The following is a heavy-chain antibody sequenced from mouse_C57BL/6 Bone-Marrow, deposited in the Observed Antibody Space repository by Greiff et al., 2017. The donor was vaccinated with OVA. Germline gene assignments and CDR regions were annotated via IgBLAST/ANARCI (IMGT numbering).Heavy chain of an antibody. V-gene: IGHV6-6*01. CDR1: GFTFSDAW. Sequence: EVMLVESGGGLVQPGGSMKLSCAASGFTFSDAWMDWVRQSPEKGLEWVAEIRNKANNHATYYAESVKGRFTISRDDSKSSVYLQMNSLRAEDTGIYYCTRGLRLREAWFAYWGQGTLVTVSA. J-gene: IGHJ3*01. CDR2: IRNKANNHAT. D-gene: IGHD3-2*02. CDR3: TRGLRLREAWFAY.